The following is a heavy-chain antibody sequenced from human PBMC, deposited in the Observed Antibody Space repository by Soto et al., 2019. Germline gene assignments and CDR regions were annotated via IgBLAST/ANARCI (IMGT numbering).Heavy chain of an antibody. D-gene: IGHD2-2*02. J-gene: IGHJ6*02. Sequence: ASVKVSCKASGYTFTGYYMHWVRQAPGQGLEWMGWINPNSGGTNYAQKFQGRVTMTRDTSISTAYMELSRLRSDDTAVYYCASPKPAAIGEDLYYYYGMDVWGQGTTVTVSS. CDR2: INPNSGGT. V-gene: IGHV1-2*02. CDR3: ASPKPAAIGEDLYYYYGMDV. CDR1: GYTFTGYY.